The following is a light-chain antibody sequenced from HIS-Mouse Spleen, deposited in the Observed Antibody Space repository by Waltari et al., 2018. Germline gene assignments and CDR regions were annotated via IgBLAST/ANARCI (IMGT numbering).Light chain of an antibody. CDR2: RNN. V-gene: IGLV1-47*01. J-gene: IGLJ3*02. CDR3: AAWDDSLSGPV. CDR1: SPNIGSNY. Sequence: QSVLTQPPSASGTPGHRVTISCSGRSPNIGSNYVYWYQHLPGTAPKLLIYRNNQRPSGVPDRFSGSKSGTSASLAISGLRSEDEADYYCAAWDDSLSGPVFGGGTKLTVL.